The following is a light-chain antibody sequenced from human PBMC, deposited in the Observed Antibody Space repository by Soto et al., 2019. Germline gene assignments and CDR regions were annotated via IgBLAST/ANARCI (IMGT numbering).Light chain of an antibody. J-gene: IGKJ1*01. CDR1: QSVLYSSNNKNY. Sequence: DIVMTQSPDSLAVSLGERATINCKSSQSVLYSSNNKNYLAWYQQKPGQPPKLLNYWASTRESGVPDRFSGRGSGADFTLTISSLQAEDVAVYYCQQYYSTPTFGQGTKVEIK. CDR3: QQYYSTPT. CDR2: WAS. V-gene: IGKV4-1*01.